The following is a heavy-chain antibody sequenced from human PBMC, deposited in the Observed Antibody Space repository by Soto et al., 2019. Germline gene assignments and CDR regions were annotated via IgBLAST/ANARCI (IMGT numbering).Heavy chain of an antibody. D-gene: IGHD2-21*01. CDR3: AKAPSSDCNSGACSLRS. CDR1: GFSFNNSV. V-gene: IGHV3-23*01. CDR2: ISGGNT. J-gene: IGHJ5*02. Sequence: LSCAASGFSFNNSVMTWVRQAPGKGLEWVSSISGGNTFYAGSVKGRFTISRDNSKNTLYLQMNSLTAEDTAVYYCAKAPSSDCNSGACSLRSWGQGTLVTVSS.